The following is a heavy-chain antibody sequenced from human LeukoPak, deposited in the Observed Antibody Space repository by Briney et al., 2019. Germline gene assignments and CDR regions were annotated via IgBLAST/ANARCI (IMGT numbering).Heavy chain of an antibody. CDR3: ARSREVTTQYNWFDP. CDR1: GGSISGYY. CDR2: IYYSGST. V-gene: IGHV4-59*01. J-gene: IGHJ5*02. Sequence: SETLSLTCTVSGGSISGYYWSWIRQPPGKGLEWIGYIYYSGSTTYNPSLKSRVTISVDTSKKQFSLKLSSVTAADTAVYYCARSREVTTQYNWFDPWGQGTLVTVS. D-gene: IGHD1-14*01.